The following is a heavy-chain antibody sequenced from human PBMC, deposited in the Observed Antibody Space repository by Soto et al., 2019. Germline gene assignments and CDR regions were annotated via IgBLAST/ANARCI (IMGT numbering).Heavy chain of an antibody. D-gene: IGHD3-22*01. J-gene: IGHJ3*02. Sequence: QVQLVQSGAEVKKPGSSVKVSCKASGGTFSSYTISWVRQAPGQGLEWMGRIIPILGIANYAQKFQGRVTSTAGKSTSTAYMELSSLRSEDTAVYYCARRGYYYDSSGYNDAFDIWGQGTMVTVSS. CDR3: ARRGYYYDSSGYNDAFDI. CDR2: IIPILGIA. V-gene: IGHV1-69*02. CDR1: GGTFSSYT.